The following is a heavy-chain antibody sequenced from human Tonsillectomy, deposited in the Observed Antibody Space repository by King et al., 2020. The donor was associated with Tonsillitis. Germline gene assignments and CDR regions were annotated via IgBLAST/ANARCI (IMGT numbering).Heavy chain of an antibody. Sequence: QLVQSGAEVKKPGESLKISCKGSGYPFTRFWIGWVRQMPGKGLEWMGVNFPCDSDTRYSPSFQGQFTISSDKSISTVYLQWSSLKASDTAIYYCAASGGKAAPWIDYWGQGTLVTVSS. CDR3: AASGGKAAPWIDY. D-gene: IGHD6-13*01. CDR2: NFPCDSDT. J-gene: IGHJ4*02. V-gene: IGHV5-51*03. CDR1: GYPFTRFW.